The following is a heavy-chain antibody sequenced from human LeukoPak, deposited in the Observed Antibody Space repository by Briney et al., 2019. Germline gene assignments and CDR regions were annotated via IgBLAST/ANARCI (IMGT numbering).Heavy chain of an antibody. CDR2: IYHSGST. CDR3: ARTRLPSSWFHNWFDP. CDR1: GYSISSGYY. V-gene: IGHV4-38-2*02. Sequence: PSETLSLTCTVSGYSISSGYYWGWIRQPPGKGLEWNGSIYHSGSTYYNPSLKSRVTISVDTSKNQFSLKLSSVTAADTAVYYCARTRLPSSWFHNWFDPWGQGTLVTVSS. D-gene: IGHD6-13*01. J-gene: IGHJ5*02.